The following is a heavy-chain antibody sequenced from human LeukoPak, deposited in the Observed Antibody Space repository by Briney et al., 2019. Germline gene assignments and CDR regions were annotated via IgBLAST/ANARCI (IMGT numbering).Heavy chain of an antibody. CDR2: MNPNSGNT. J-gene: IGHJ4*02. CDR3: ARVFPSYYYDSSGPTDY. Sequence: ASVKVSCKASGYTFTSYDINWVRQATGQGLEWMGWMNPNSGNTGYAQKFQGRVTMTRNTSIGTAYMELSSLRSEDTAVYYCARVFPSYYYDSSGPTDYWGQGTLVTVSS. V-gene: IGHV1-8*01. D-gene: IGHD3-22*01. CDR1: GYTFTSYD.